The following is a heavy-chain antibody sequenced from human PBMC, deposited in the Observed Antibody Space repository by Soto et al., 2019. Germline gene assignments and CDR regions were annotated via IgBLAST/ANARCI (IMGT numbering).Heavy chain of an antibody. CDR2: ISWNSDSI. CDR3: VRDYYISGWPGAAFDI. J-gene: IGHJ3*02. CDR1: GFTFDDYA. Sequence: GGSLRLSCAASGFTFDDYAMHWVRQPPGKGLEWVSGISWNSDSIDYADSVKGRFTISRDNRKNSLYLQMNSLRAEDTAFYYCVRDYYISGWPGAAFDIWGQGTMVTVSS. D-gene: IGHD6-19*01. V-gene: IGHV3-9*01.